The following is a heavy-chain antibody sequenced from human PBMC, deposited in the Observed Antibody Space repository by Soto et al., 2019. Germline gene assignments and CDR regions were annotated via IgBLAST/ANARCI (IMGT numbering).Heavy chain of an antibody. V-gene: IGHV3-66*01. Sequence: GGSLRLSCAASGFTVSSYYMSWVRQAPGKGLEWVSVIYSAGSADFADSVKGRFTISRDNSKNTLYLQMSSLRAEDTAVYYCARVPSSNYHYFDYRGQGTLVTVSS. D-gene: IGHD2-2*01. CDR3: ARVPSSNYHYFDY. J-gene: IGHJ4*02. CDR1: GFTVSSYY. CDR2: IYSAGSA.